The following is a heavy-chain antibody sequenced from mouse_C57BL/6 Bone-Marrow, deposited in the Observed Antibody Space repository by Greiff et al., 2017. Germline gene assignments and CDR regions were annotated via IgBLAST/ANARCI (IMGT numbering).Heavy chain of an antibody. CDR1: GFTFSSYG. D-gene: IGHD1-1*01. CDR2: ISSGGSYT. V-gene: IGHV5-6*01. CDR3: ARPPYYGSSLYWYFDV. J-gene: IGHJ1*03. Sequence: EVKLVESGGDLVKPGGSLKLSCAASGFTFSSYGMSWVRQTPDKKLEWVATISSGGSYTYYPDSVKGRFTISRDNAKNALYLQMSCLKSEDTAMYYCARPPYYGSSLYWYFDVWGTGTTVTVSS.